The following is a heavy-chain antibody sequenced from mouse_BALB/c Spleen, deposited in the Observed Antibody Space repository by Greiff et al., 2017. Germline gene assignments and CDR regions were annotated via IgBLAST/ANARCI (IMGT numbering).Heavy chain of an antibody. J-gene: IGHJ4*01. CDR2: INPGSGGT. Sequence: LVESGAELVRPGTSVKVSCKASGYAFTNYLIEWVKQRPGQGLEWIGVINPGSGGTNYNEKFKDKTTLTADKSSSTAYMQLSSLTSEDSAVYYCASFYGNYYYAMDYWGQGTSVTVSS. CDR3: ASFYGNYYYAMDY. CDR1: GYAFTNYL. D-gene: IGHD2-1*01. V-gene: IGHV1-54*01.